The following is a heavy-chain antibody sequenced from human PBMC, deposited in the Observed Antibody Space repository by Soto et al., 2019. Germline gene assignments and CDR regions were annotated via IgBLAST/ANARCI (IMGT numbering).Heavy chain of an antibody. V-gene: IGHV1-46*01. CDR3: ARQRQLVFYYYYGMDV. Sequence: QVQLVQSGAEVKKPGASVKVSCKASGYTFTSYYMHWVRQAPGQGLEWMGIINPSGGSTSYAQKFQCRVTMTRDTSTSTGYMELSRLRSEDTAVYYCARQRQLVFYYYYGMDVWGQGTTVTVSS. J-gene: IGHJ6*02. CDR1: GYTFTSYY. D-gene: IGHD6-13*01. CDR2: INPSGGST.